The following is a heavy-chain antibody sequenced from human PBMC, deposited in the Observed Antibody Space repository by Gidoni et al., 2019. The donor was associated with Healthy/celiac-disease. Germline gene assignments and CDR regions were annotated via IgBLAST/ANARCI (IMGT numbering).Heavy chain of an antibody. J-gene: IGHJ4*02. CDR1: GGSISSSGYY. CDR2: IYYSGST. V-gene: IGHV4-39*07. Sequence: QLQLQESGPGLVKPSENLSLTCTVAGGSISSSGYYWGWIRQPPGKGLEWIGSIYYSGSTYYNPSLTSRVTISVDTSKNQFSLKLSSVTAADTAVYYCARDLRAYYFDYWGQGTLVTVSS. CDR3: ARDLRAYYFDY.